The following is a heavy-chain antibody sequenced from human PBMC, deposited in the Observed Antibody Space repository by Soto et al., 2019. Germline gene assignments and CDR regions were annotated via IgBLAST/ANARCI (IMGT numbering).Heavy chain of an antibody. CDR3: ARGAGYCSRTSCYRRAFDT. D-gene: IGHD2-2*01. CDR1: GFTFSGHW. Sequence: EVQLVESGGDLIQPGGSLRLSCAASGFTFSGHWMHWVRQVPGKGLEWVSRINTDGGSSAYADSVKGRFTISRDNAKNTLYRQMNGLRAEGTAVYYCARGAGYCSRTSCYRRAFDTWGQGTTVTVS. J-gene: IGHJ3*02. CDR2: INTDGGSS. V-gene: IGHV3-74*03.